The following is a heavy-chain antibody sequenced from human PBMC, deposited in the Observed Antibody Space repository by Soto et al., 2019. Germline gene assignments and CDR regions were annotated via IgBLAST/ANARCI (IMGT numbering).Heavy chain of an antibody. CDR1: GYIFTNYG. CDR3: ARYLRYVFGSGSTPRIYYVVY. Sequence: QVQLVQSGPEVKKPGASVKVSCKASGYIFTNYGITWVRQAPGQGLEWMGWISSYNGNTNYAQKFQGRVNMTTDIATTMTYMEVRSLTSADSSVNYFARYLRYVFGSGSTPRIYYVVYWGQGTLVTVSS. D-gene: IGHD3-3*01. V-gene: IGHV1-18*01. J-gene: IGHJ4*02. CDR2: ISSYNGNT.